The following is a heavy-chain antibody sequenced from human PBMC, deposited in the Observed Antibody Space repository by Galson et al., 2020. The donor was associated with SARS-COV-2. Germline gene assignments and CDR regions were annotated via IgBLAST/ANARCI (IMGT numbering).Heavy chain of an antibody. V-gene: IGHV3-15*01. CDR2: IKSKTDGGTT. CDR3: TTGLLWFGELLGEDY. J-gene: IGHJ4*02. Sequence: GESLKIPCAASGFTISNAWMSWVRQAPGKGLEWVGRIKSKTDGGTTDYAAPVKGRFTISRDDSKNTLYLQMNSLKTEDTAVYYCTTGLLWFGELLGEDYWGQGTLVTVSS. CDR1: GFTISNAW. D-gene: IGHD3-10*01.